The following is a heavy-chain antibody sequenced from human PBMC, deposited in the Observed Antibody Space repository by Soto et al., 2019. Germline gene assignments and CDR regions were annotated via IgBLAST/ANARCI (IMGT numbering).Heavy chain of an antibody. CDR1: GDSISSYY. D-gene: IGHD3-22*01. V-gene: IGHV4-59*01. Sequence: QVQLQESGPGLVKPSETLSLTCAVSGDSISSYYCMWIRQPPGKGLESIGYLYYGRSANYNPSLKIRITLSLXTSTNQCSLTLSSMTAADTAVYYCALRSMAVVPEYWGQGTLVTVSS. CDR3: ALRSMAVVPEY. CDR2: LYYGRSA. J-gene: IGHJ4*02.